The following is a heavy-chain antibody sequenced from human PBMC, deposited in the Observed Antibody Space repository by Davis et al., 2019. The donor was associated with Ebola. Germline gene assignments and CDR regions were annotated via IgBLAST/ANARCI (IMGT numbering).Heavy chain of an antibody. D-gene: IGHD3-10*01. CDR1: GYTFTSYY. V-gene: IGHV1-46*01. CDR3: ARFTMVQGWHI. Sequence: ASVKVSCKASGYTFTSYYMHWVRQAPGQGLEWMGIINPSGGSTSYAQKFQGRVTMTRDTSISTAYMELSRLRSDDTVVYYCARFTMVQGWHIWGQGTMVTVSS. J-gene: IGHJ3*02. CDR2: INPSGGST.